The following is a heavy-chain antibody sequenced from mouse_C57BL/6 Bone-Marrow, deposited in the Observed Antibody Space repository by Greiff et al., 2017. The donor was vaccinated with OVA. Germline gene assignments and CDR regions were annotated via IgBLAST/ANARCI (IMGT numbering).Heavy chain of an antibody. CDR3: ARQGTAQAPQYAMDY. J-gene: IGHJ4*01. CDR2: ISSGGSYT. D-gene: IGHD3-2*02. CDR1: GFTFSSYG. V-gene: IGHV5-6*01. Sequence: EVKLVESGGDLVKPGGSLKLSCAASGFTFSSYGMSWVRQTPDKRLEWVATISSGGSYTYYPDSVKGRFTISRDNAKNTLYLQMSSLKSEATAMYYCARQGTAQAPQYAMDYWGQGTSVTVSS.